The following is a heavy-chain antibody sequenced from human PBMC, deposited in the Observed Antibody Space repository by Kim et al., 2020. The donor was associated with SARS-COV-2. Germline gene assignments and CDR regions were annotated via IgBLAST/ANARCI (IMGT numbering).Heavy chain of an antibody. CDR2: ISSSSSYI. V-gene: IGHV3-21*01. J-gene: IGHJ3*02. Sequence: GSLRLSCAASGFTFSSYSMNWVRQAPGKGLEWVSSISSSSSYIYYADSVKGRFTISRDNAKNSLYLQMNSLRAEDTAVYYCATPGPGGYDAFDIWGQGTMVTVSS. CDR3: ATPGPGGYDAFDI. D-gene: IGHD3-10*01. CDR1: GFTFSSYS.